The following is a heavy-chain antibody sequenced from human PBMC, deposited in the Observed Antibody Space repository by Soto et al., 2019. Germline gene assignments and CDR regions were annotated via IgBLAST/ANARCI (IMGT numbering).Heavy chain of an antibody. V-gene: IGHV3-30*03. J-gene: IGHJ6*02. CDR2: ISFDESNK. CDR1: GFTFSNYG. CDR3: AHYYDSSGDYYGMDV. Sequence: QVQLVESGGGVVQPGRSLRLSCAASGFTFSNYGMHWVRQAPGKGLEWVAVISFDESNKYYADSVKGRFTISRDNSRNTLYLQMSCLRREETAVYYCAHYYDSSGDYYGMDVWGQGTTVTVSS. D-gene: IGHD3-22*01.